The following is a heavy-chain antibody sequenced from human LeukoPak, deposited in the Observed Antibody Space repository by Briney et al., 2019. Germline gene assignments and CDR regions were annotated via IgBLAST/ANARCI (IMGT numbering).Heavy chain of an antibody. Sequence: SETLSLTCTVSGGSISSGGYYWSWIRQHPGKGLEWIGYIYYSGSTYYNPSLKSRVTISVDTSKNRFSLKLSSVTAADTAVYYCARNYYYDSSGYYSFDYWGQGTLVTVSS. CDR2: IYYSGST. CDR1: GGSISSGGYY. J-gene: IGHJ4*02. CDR3: ARNYYYDSSGYYSFDY. D-gene: IGHD3-22*01. V-gene: IGHV4-31*03.